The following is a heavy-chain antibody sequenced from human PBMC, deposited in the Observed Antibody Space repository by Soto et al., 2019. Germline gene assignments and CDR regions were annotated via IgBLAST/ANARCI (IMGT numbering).Heavy chain of an antibody. D-gene: IGHD3-16*01. Sequence: SETLSLTCAIYGASLGGFHWTWLRQAPVKGLEWIGELIHGGSTNYNPSLKSRVSFSLDTSKNQFSLHLMSVTAADTAVYYCATSPLGYGYVRQTWREVGDSFDLWGRRTMVTVSS. CDR3: ATSPLGYGYVRQTWREVGDSFDL. V-gene: IGHV4-34*12. CDR1: GASLGGFH. CDR2: LIHGGST. J-gene: IGHJ3*01.